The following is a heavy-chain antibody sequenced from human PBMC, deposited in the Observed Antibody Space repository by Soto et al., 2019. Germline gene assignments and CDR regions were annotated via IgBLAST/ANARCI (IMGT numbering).Heavy chain of an antibody. Sequence: PGGSLRLSFAASVFTFSSYSMHWVRPAPGKGLEWVAVISYDGSNKYYADSVKGRFTISRDNSKNTLYLQMNSLRAEDTAVYYCARAASCTNGVCPLATPRFDYWGQGTLVTVSS. CDR2: ISYDGSNK. CDR3: ARAASCTNGVCPLATPRFDY. V-gene: IGHV3-30-3*01. J-gene: IGHJ4*02. D-gene: IGHD2-8*01. CDR1: VFTFSSYS.